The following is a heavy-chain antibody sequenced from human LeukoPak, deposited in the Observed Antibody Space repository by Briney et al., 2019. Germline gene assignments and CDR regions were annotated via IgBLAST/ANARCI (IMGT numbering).Heavy chain of an antibody. J-gene: IGHJ4*02. CDR3: ARRGAYSYGYGY. CDR2: IKQDGSEK. V-gene: IGHV3-7*01. CDR1: GFTFSSYA. Sequence: GGSLRLSCAASGFTFSSYAMHWVRQAPGKGLEWVANIKQDGSEKYYVDSVKGRFTISRDNAKNSLYLQMNSLRAEDTAVYYCARRGAYSYGYGYWGQGTLVTVPS. D-gene: IGHD5-18*01.